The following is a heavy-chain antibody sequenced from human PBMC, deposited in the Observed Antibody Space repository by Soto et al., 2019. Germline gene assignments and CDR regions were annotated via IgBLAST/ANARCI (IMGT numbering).Heavy chain of an antibody. V-gene: IGHV3-30*18. CDR3: AKALKARIAARPYYYYYGMDV. D-gene: IGHD6-6*01. CDR2: ISYDGSNK. J-gene: IGHJ6*02. Sequence: LRLSCAASGFTFSSYGMHWVRQAPGKGLEWVAVISYDGSNKYYADSVKGRFTISRDNSKNTLYLQMNSLRAEDTAVYYCAKALKARIAARPYYYYYGMDVWGQGTTVTVSS. CDR1: GFTFSSYG.